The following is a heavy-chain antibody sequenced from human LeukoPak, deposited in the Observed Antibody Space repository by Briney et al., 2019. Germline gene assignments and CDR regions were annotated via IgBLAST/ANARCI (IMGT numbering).Heavy chain of an antibody. Sequence: ASVKVSRTSSAYTFTCYYIHWLRQAPGQGLEWMGWINPNSGVTNYAQRFQGRVTMTRDTSISTAYKDLSRLRYDDTAVYYCARDRDGYCTNGVCYFDYWGQGTLVTVSS. CDR2: INPNSGVT. J-gene: IGHJ4*02. CDR1: AYTFTCYY. D-gene: IGHD2-8*01. V-gene: IGHV1-2*02. CDR3: ARDRDGYCTNGVCYFDY.